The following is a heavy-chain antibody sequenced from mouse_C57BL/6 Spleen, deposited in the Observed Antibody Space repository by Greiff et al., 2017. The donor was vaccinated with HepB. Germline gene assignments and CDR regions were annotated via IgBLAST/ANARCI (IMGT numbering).Heavy chain of an antibody. Sequence: EVKVEESGGGLVQPGGSMKLSCAASGFTFSDAWMDWVRQSPEKGLEWVAEIRNKASNHATYYAESVKGRFTISRDDSKSRFYLQMNSLRAEDTGIYYWTSTPPADYDYDVGFAYWGQGTLVTVSA. CDR2: IRNKASNHAT. CDR3: TSTPPADYDYDVGFAY. V-gene: IGHV6-6*01. D-gene: IGHD2-4*01. CDR1: GFTFSDAW. J-gene: IGHJ3*01.